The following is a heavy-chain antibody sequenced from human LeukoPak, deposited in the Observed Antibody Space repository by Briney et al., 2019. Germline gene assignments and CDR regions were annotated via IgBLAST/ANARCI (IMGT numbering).Heavy chain of an antibody. J-gene: IGHJ4*02. CDR2: ITGNGART. V-gene: IGHV3-23*01. Sequence: GGSLRLSCAASGFTFRSYDINWVRQAPGKGLEWVSSITGNGARTDFADSVKGRFTISRGNSKNTVYLQMNSLRAEDTAVYYCAASGSYVYWGQGTLVTVSS. CDR3: AASGSYVY. CDR1: GFTFRSYD. D-gene: IGHD1-26*01.